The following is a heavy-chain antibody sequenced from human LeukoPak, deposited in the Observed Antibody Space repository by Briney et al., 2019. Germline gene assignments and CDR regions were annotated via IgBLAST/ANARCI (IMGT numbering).Heavy chain of an antibody. CDR2: ISVYNGHT. V-gene: IGHV1-18*01. J-gene: IGHJ3*01. CDR1: GYTFTSYG. Sequence: ASVKVSCKASGYTFTSYGISWVRQAPGQGLERLGWISVYNGHTNYAQKLQGRVTMTTDTSTTTAYMELRTLRSDDTAVYYCARGGRWELPRPYAFDVWGQGTVVTVSS. D-gene: IGHD1-26*01. CDR3: ARGGRWELPRPYAFDV.